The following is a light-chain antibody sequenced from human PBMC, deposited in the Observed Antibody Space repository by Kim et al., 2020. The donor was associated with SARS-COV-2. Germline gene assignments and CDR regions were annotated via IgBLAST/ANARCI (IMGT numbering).Light chain of an antibody. J-gene: IGLJ3*02. CDR3: QTWGTGIRV. CDR2: LNSDGSH. CDR1: SGNGSYA. Sequence: SVKLTCTLSSGNGSYAIAWHQQQPEKGPRYLMKLNSDGSHSKGDGIPDRFSGSSSGAERYLTISSLQSEDEADYYCQTWGTGIRVFGGGTKLTVL. V-gene: IGLV4-69*01.